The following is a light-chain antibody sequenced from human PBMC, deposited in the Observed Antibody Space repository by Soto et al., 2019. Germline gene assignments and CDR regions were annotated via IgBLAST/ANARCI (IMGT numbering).Light chain of an antibody. CDR2: AAS. CDR1: QSISRS. Sequence: DIPMTQSPSSLSASLGDSVTITCRASQSISRSLNWYQQLPGKAPRLLLSAASTLQRGVPSRFSGGGSGTDFTLTINSLQPEDSATYYCQQSFTTLFTFGPGTKVDVK. J-gene: IGKJ3*01. CDR3: QQSFTTLFT. V-gene: IGKV1-39*01.